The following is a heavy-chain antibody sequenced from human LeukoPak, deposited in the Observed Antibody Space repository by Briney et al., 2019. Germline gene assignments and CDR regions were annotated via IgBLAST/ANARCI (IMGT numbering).Heavy chain of an antibody. CDR2: ISGSNGNT. CDR3: VRSGRGTYHY. V-gene: IGHV1-18*01. Sequence: ASVKVSCKASGYTFNRYGISWVRQAPGQGLEWIGWISGSNGNTNYAQRFQGRVTMTTDSSTSAAYMELRSLRSDDTAVYYCVRSGRGTYHYWGQGTLVTVSS. J-gene: IGHJ4*02. CDR1: GYTFNRYG. D-gene: IGHD1-26*01.